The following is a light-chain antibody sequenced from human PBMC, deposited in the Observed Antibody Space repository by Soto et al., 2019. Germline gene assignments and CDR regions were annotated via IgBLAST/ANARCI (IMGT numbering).Light chain of an antibody. CDR3: QQRSNLPPT. V-gene: IGKV3-15*01. CDR2: RTS. CDR1: QSISSN. Sequence: EIVMTPSPATLSVSPGERSTIYCRASQSISSNLAWYQQKPGQAPRLLMFRTSSRATGFPARFSGSGSGTDFTLTISRLEPEDFAVYYCQQRSNLPPTFGQGTRLEIK. J-gene: IGKJ5*01.